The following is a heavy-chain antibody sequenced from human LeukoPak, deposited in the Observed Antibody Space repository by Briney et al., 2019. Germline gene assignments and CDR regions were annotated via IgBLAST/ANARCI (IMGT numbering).Heavy chain of an antibody. CDR2: IDTSDSYT. V-gene: IGHV5-10-1*01. CDR1: GYSFTSYW. CDR3: ARELPGTAIATFDY. Sequence: GESLRISCQGFGYSFTSYWISWVRQLPGKGLEWMGRIDTSDSYTTYNPSFQSHVSTSADKSISTAYLQWSSLKASDTAMYYCARELPGTAIATFDYWGQGTLVTVSS. D-gene: IGHD2-21*01. J-gene: IGHJ4*02.